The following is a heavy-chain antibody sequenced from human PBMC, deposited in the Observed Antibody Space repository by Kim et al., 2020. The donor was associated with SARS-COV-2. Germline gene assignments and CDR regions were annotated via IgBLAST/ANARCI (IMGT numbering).Heavy chain of an antibody. V-gene: IGHV4-39*01. Sequence: SETLSLTCTVSGGSISSSSYYWGWIRQPPGKGLEWIGSIYYSGSTYYNPSLKSRVTISVDTSKNQFSLKLSSVTAADTAVYYCARRKGWNYGPLDYWGQG. D-gene: IGHD1-7*01. CDR3: ARRKGWNYGPLDY. J-gene: IGHJ4*02. CDR2: IYYSGST. CDR1: GGSISSSSYY.